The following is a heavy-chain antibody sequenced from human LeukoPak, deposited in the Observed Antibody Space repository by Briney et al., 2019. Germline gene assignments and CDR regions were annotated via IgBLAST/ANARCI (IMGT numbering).Heavy chain of an antibody. CDR3: AREGSMSQIPTENDY. CDR2: INPSGGST. CDR1: GYTFTSYY. Sequence: GASVKVSCKASGYTFTSYYMHWVRQAPGQGLEWMGIINPSGGSTSYAQEFQGRVTMTRDTSTSTVYMELSSLRSEDTAVYYCAREGSMSQIPTENDYWGQGTLVTVSS. V-gene: IGHV1-46*01. J-gene: IGHJ4*02. D-gene: IGHD2-2*02.